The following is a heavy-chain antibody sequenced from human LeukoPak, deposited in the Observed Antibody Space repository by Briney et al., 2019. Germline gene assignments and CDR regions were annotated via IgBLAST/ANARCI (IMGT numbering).Heavy chain of an antibody. V-gene: IGHV4-59*01. CDR1: GGSISGYY. Sequence: SETLSLTCTVSGGSISGYYWSWIRQPPGKGLEWIGYIYYSGSTNYNPSLKSRVTISVDTSKNQFSLKLSSVTAADTAVYYCARGKGNTAMVTANWFDPWGQGTLVTVSS. J-gene: IGHJ5*02. CDR2: IYYSGST. CDR3: ARGKGNTAMVTANWFDP. D-gene: IGHD5-18*01.